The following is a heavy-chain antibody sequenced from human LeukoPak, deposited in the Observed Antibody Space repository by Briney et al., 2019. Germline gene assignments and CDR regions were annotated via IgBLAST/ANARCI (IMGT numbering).Heavy chain of an antibody. CDR3: ARGQTYFGYSSSWYESNWFDP. CDR2: INHSGST. Sequence: PSETQSLTCSVSGGSIGSYHWSWIRQPPGKGLEWIGEINHSGSTNYNPSLKSRVTISVDTSKNQFSLKLSSVTAADTAVYYCARGQTYFGYSSSWYESNWFDPWGQGTLATVSS. D-gene: IGHD6-13*01. V-gene: IGHV4-34*01. CDR1: GGSIGSYH. J-gene: IGHJ5*02.